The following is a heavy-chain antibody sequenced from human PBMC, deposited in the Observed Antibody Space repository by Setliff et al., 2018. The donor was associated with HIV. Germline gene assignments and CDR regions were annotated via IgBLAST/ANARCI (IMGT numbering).Heavy chain of an antibody. CDR3: AKDPQVHGQYDSGCYLKH. J-gene: IGHJ1*01. D-gene: IGHD2-21*01. Sequence: PGGSLRLSCAASGFIFSVHDMDWVRQAPGKGLEWVANIKQDGSEKFYVALVKGRFTISRDSSKNTLYLQMNSLRAEDTAVYYGAKDPQVHGQYDSGCYLKHWGKGTLVTVSS. CDR2: IKQDGSEK. V-gene: IGHV3-7*01. CDR1: GFIFSVHD.